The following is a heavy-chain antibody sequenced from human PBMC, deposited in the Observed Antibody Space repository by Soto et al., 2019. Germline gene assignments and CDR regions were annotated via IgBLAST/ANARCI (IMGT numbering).Heavy chain of an antibody. V-gene: IGHV3-30-3*01. J-gene: IGHJ4*02. D-gene: IGHD6-6*01. CDR1: GFSFSDFA. CDR2: ISYDGSNE. CDR3: ARGAPSSSNYFDY. Sequence: GGSLRLSCAASGFSFSDFALHWVRQAPGKGLEWVAVISYDGSNEYYADSVKGRFTISRHISKNTLYLQMNSLRPEDTAVYYCARGAPSSSNYFDYWGQGTLVTVS.